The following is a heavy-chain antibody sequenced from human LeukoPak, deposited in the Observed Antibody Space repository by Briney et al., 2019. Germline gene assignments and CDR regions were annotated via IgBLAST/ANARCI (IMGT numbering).Heavy chain of an antibody. CDR3: ARGGEPAGFDI. CDR2: IYSDGSTT. D-gene: IGHD1-14*01. V-gene: IGHV3-74*01. Sequence: PGGSLRLSCAASGFTFSNYWMFWVRQARGKGLVWVSHIYSDGSTTTYADSVKGRFTISRDNAKNTLNLQMNSLRAEDTAVYYCARGGEPAGFDIWGQGTMVTVSS. CDR1: GFTFSNYW. J-gene: IGHJ3*02.